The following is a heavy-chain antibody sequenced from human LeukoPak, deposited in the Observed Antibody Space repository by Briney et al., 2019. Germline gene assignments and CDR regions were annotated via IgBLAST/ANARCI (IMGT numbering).Heavy chain of an antibody. CDR3: ARGLIYSPNWFDP. V-gene: IGHV3-66*01. CDR2: IGSDNKP. D-gene: IGHD4-11*01. Sequence: PGGSLRLSCEASGFTFSAYAMTWVRQARGKGLEWVSSIGSDNKPHYSESVKGRFTISRDNSKNTLYLQMNSLRAEDTAVYYCARGLIYSPNWFDPWGQGTLVTVSS. CDR1: GFTFSAYA. J-gene: IGHJ5*02.